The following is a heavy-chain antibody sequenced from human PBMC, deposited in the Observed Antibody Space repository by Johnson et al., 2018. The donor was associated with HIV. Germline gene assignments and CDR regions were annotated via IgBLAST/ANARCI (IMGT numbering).Heavy chain of an antibody. CDR2: IYSGGST. J-gene: IGHJ3*01. D-gene: IGHD2-15*01. CDR3: AGDDLDSGGFLMAFSV. CDR1: GFSFSGYG. V-gene: IGHV3-NL1*01. Sequence: QVHLVESGGGVVQPGRFLRLSCAASGFSFSGYGMHWVRQAPGKGLEWVSIIYSGGSTYYADSVKGRFTISRDNSKNTLYLPMNSLRAEDTAVYYCAGDDLDSGGFLMAFSVWGQGTTVTVSS.